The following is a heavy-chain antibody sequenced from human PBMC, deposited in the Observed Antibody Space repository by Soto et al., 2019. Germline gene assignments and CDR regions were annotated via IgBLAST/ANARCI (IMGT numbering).Heavy chain of an antibody. J-gene: IGHJ6*03. D-gene: IGHD3-16*01. Sequence: PGGSLRLSCAASGFIFSAYDMHWVRPATEKGLEWVSAIGTAGDTYYPGSVKGRFTVSRENAKNSLYLQMNSLTVGDTAVYYCVRAFCYGSPAYYCYYIGFWGQGTSVTVSS. CDR3: VRAFCYGSPAYYCYYIGF. CDR2: IGTAGDT. V-gene: IGHV3-13*01. CDR1: GFIFSAYD.